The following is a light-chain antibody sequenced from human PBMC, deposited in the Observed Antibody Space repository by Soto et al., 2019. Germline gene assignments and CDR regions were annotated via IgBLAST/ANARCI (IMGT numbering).Light chain of an antibody. CDR2: GAS. CDR3: QQRSNWPRT. J-gene: IGKJ1*01. V-gene: IGKV3-11*01. CDR1: QSVSSN. Sequence: EIVLTQSPVTLSLSPGEIATLSWRASQSVSSNLAWYQQKPGQAPRLLIYGASTRATGIPARFSGSGSGTDFTLTISSLEPEDFAVYYCQQRSNWPRTFGPGTKVDIK.